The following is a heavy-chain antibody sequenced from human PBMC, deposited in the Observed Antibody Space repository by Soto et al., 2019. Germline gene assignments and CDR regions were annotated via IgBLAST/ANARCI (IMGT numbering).Heavy chain of an antibody. Sequence: PGGSLRLSCAASGFTLAKYTMGWVRRAPGKGLEWVAESYSTGGTEYADSVKGRFSISRDNSKNMLFLQMNSLRVEDTALYYCARDREPDGIWTFDSWGQGTLVTVSS. J-gene: IGHJ4*02. CDR1: GFTLAKYT. D-gene: IGHD3-3*01. V-gene: IGHV3-23*01. CDR3: ARDREPDGIWTFDS. CDR2: SYSTGGT.